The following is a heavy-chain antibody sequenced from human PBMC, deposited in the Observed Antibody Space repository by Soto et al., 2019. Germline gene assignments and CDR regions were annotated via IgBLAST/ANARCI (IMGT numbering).Heavy chain of an antibody. V-gene: IGHV3-7*05. CDR2: IKQDGSEK. J-gene: IGHJ6*02. D-gene: IGHD5-18*01. CDR3: ARRGRGYSYGYFLYYYYGMDV. CDR1: GFTFSSYW. Sequence: PGGSLRLSCAASGFTFSSYWMSWVRQAPGKGLEWVANIKQDGSEKYYVDSVKGRFTISRDNAKNSLYLQMNSLRAEDTAVYYCARRGRGYSYGYFLYYYYGMDVWGQGTTVTVSS.